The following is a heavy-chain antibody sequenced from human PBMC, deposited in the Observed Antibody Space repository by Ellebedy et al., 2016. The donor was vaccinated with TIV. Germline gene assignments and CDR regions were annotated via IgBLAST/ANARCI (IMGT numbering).Heavy chain of an antibody. J-gene: IGHJ4*02. Sequence: PGGSLRLSCAASRFTLSSYWMYWVRQAPGKGLVWVSRIYGDGSKTSYADSVKRRFTISRDNAKNTLYLQMNSLTAEDTAVYYCARSRGNDVGWYQPYCWGQGTLVTVSS. D-gene: IGHD6-19*01. V-gene: IGHV3-74*01. CDR2: IYGDGSKT. CDR3: ARSRGNDVGWYQPYC. CDR1: RFTLSSYW.